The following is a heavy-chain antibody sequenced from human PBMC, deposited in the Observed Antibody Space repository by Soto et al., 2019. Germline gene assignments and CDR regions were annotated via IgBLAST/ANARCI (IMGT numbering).Heavy chain of an antibody. CDR1: GYSFTSYW. D-gene: IGHD3-3*01. V-gene: IGHV5-51*01. CDR2: IYPGDSDT. J-gene: IGHJ6*03. CDR3: ARAIFGVVIGDEMGYYYYMDV. Sequence: GESLKISCKGSGYSFTSYWIGWVRQMPGKGLEWMGIIYPGDSDTRYSPSFQGQVTISADKSISTAYLQWSSLKASDTAVYYCARAIFGVVIGDEMGYYYYMDVWGKGTTVTVSS.